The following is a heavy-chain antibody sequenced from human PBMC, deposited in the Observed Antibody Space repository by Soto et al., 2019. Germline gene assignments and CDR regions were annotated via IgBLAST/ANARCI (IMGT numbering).Heavy chain of an antibody. CDR2: IYHSGST. CDR3: ARAPIAVAGRMGLFDY. Sequence: SETLSLTCAVSGGSISSSNWWSWVRQPPGKGLEWIGEIYHSGSTNYNPSLTSRVTISVDKSKNQFSLKQSSVTAADTAVYYCARAPIAVAGRMGLFDYWGQGTLVTVSS. J-gene: IGHJ4*02. CDR1: GGSISSSNW. V-gene: IGHV4-4*02. D-gene: IGHD6-19*01.